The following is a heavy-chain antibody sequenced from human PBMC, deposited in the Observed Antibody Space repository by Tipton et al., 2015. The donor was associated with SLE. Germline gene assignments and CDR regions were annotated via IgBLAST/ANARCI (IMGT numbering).Heavy chain of an antibody. CDR1: GGSISSSSYY. V-gene: IGHV4-39*01. J-gene: IGHJ3*02. D-gene: IGHD3-22*01. Sequence: LRLSCTVSGGSISSSSYYWGWIRQPPGKGLEWIGSIYYSGSTYYNPSLKSRVTISVDTSKNQFSLKLSSVTAADTAVYYCARVQSTMIVVVTKGDAFDIWGQGTMVTVSS. CDR3: ARVQSTMIVVVTKGDAFDI. CDR2: IYYSGST.